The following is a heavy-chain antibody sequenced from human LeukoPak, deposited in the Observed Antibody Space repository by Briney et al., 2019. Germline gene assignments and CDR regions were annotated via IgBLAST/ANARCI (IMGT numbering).Heavy chain of an antibody. CDR2: INPNSGGT. J-gene: IGHJ6*03. Sequence: ASVKVSCKASGYTFTSYGINWVRQAPGQGLEWMGWINPNSGGTNYAQKFQGRVTMTRDMSTSTVYMELSSLRSEDTAVYYCARGRLMRWLQNRYYYMDVWGKGTTVTVSS. V-gene: IGHV1-8*02. CDR3: ARGRLMRWLQNRYYYMDV. D-gene: IGHD5-24*01. CDR1: GYTFTSYG.